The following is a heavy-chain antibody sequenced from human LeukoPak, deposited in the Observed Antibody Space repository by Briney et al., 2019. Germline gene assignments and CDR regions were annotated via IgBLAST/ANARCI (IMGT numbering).Heavy chain of an antibody. CDR3: ARVPASAMSAFFDY. Sequence: GGSLRLSCAASGFTFSSYWMSWVRQAPGKGLEWVANIKQDGSEKYYADSVKGRFTISRDNSKNTLYLQMNSLRAEDTAVYYCARVPASAMSAFFDYWGQGTLVTVSS. J-gene: IGHJ4*02. CDR1: GFTFSSYW. CDR2: IKQDGSEK. D-gene: IGHD2-2*01. V-gene: IGHV3-7*02.